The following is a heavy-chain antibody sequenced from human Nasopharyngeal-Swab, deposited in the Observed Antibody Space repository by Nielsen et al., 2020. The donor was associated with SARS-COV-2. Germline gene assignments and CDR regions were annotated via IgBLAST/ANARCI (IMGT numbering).Heavy chain of an antibody. J-gene: IGHJ4*02. CDR2: ISGSGGST. Sequence: LSLTSAASGFTFSSHARSGVRQAPGKGLVWVSAISGSGGSTYYADSVKGRFTISRDNSKNTLYLQMNSLRAEDTAVYYCAKDSWFYHYYGSGEEYYWGQGTLVTVSS. CDR3: AKDSWFYHYYGSGEEYY. CDR1: GFTFSSHA. V-gene: IGHV3-23*01. D-gene: IGHD3-10*01.